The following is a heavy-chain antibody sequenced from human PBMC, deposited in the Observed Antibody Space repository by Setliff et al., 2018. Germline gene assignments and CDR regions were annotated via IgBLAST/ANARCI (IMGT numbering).Heavy chain of an antibody. CDR2: IYSGST. V-gene: IGHV4-39*01. CDR1: GDSISSSSYY. Sequence: SETLSLTCTVSGDSISSSSYYWGWIRQPPGKGLEWIGCIYSGSTYYNPSLKSRVTISVDTSKNQFSLKLTSVTAADTAVYYCATPGRRFGESIDYWGQGTLVTVSS. D-gene: IGHD3-10*01. J-gene: IGHJ4*02. CDR3: ATPGRRFGESIDY.